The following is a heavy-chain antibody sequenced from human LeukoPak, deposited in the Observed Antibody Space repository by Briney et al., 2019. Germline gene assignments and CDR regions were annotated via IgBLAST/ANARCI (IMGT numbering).Heavy chain of an antibody. J-gene: IGHJ4*02. CDR2: INPSGGST. V-gene: IGHV1-46*01. CDR3: AREFMSGYSYGFGY. D-gene: IGHD5-18*01. CDR1: GYTFTNYY. Sequence: ASVKVSCKASGYTFTNYYIHWVRQAPGQGLECMGIINPSGGSTSYAQKFQGRVTMTRDMSTSTVYMELSSLRSEDTAVYYCAREFMSGYSYGFGYWGQGTLVTVSS.